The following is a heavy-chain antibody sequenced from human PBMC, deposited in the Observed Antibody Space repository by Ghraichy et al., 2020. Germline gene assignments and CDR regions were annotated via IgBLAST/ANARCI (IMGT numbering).Heavy chain of an antibody. D-gene: IGHD3-10*01. Sequence: SQTLSLTCTVSGGSISSYYWSWIRQFPGKGLEWIGYIHYSGGTKYNPSLKSRVTLSVDTSKNQFSLKLTSVTAADTAIYYCANSYYYGSGTHRFDYWGQGTLVTVSS. V-gene: IGHV4-59*08. CDR2: IHYSGGT. CDR3: ANSYYYGSGTHRFDY. CDR1: GGSISSYY. J-gene: IGHJ4*02.